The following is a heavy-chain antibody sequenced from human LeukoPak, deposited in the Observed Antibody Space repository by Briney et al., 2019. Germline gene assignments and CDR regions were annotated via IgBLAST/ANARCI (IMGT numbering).Heavy chain of an antibody. J-gene: IGHJ4*02. CDR3: ARERTMVRGVISYSDY. D-gene: IGHD3-10*01. V-gene: IGHV3-7*01. CDR2: IKQDGSEK. CDR1: EFTFSSYW. Sequence: GGSLRLSCAASEFTFSSYWMSWVRQAPGKGLEWVANIKQDGSEKYYGDSVKGRFTISRDNAKNSLYLQMNSLRAEDTAVYYCARERTMVRGVISYSDYWGQGTLVTVSS.